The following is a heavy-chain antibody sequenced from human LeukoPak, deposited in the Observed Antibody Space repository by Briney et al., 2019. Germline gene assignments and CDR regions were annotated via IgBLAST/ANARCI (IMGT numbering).Heavy chain of an antibody. CDR2: IYSGGST. CDR1: GFTASSNY. V-gene: IGHV3-66*01. CDR3: ARDRFRRDGYNYGRDGAFDI. J-gene: IGHJ3*02. D-gene: IGHD5-24*01. Sequence: PGGSLRLSCAASGFTASSNYMSWVRQGPGKGLECVSVIYSGGSTYYADSVKGRFTISRDNSKNTLYLQMNSLRAEDTAVCYCARDRFRRDGYNYGRDGAFDIWGQGTMVTVSS.